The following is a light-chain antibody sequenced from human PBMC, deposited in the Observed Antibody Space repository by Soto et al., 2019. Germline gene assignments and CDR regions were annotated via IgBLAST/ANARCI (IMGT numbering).Light chain of an antibody. V-gene: IGKV3-20*01. CDR1: QGVSSY. J-gene: IGKJ1*01. Sequence: EIVLTQSPATLSLSPGERATLSCRASQGVSSYLAWYQQKPGQAPRLLIYGASSRATGIPDRFSGSGSGTDFTLTISRLEPEDFAVYYCQQYGSPTWTFGQGTKVDIK. CDR3: QQYGSPTWT. CDR2: GAS.